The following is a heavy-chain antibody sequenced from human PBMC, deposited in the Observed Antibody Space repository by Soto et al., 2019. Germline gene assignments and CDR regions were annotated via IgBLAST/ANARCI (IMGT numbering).Heavy chain of an antibody. J-gene: IGHJ4*02. Sequence: QLQLQESGSGLVKPSQTLSLTCAVSGASISSGGYSWSWIRQPPGKGLEWIGYIYPSGSTYYNPSLQSRVTISVDMSKNQSSVKLNSVTAADTAVYYWVRGLGLRGPGTLGTVSS. D-gene: IGHD3-16*01. CDR2: IYPSGST. CDR1: GASISSGGYS. V-gene: IGHV4-30-2*01. CDR3: VRGLGL.